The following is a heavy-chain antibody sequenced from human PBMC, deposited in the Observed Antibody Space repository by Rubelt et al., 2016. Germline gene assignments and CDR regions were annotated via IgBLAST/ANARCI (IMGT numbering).Heavy chain of an antibody. V-gene: IGHV4-61*01. CDR3: ARGSQLAVARL. D-gene: IGHD6-19*01. CDR2: IYYSGST. Sequence: RGSYYWSWIRQPPGKGLEWIGYIYYSGSTNYNPSLKSRVTISVDTSKNQFSLKLSSVTAADTAVYYCARGSQLAVARLWGQGTLVTVSS. CDR1: RGSYY. J-gene: IGHJ4*02.